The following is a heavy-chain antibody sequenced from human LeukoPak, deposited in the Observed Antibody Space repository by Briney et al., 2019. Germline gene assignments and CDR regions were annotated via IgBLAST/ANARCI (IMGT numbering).Heavy chain of an antibody. CDR3: AKRVPDSSGSYYFDY. J-gene: IGHJ4*02. V-gene: IGHV3-23*01. Sequence: PGGSLRLSCAASGFTFSSYAMSWVRQAPGKGLEWVSVISTSGDIRHYADSVKGRFTVSRDNSRNTLFLQVSSLRADDTAVYFCAKRVPDSSGSYYFDYWGQGTLVTVSS. D-gene: IGHD3-22*01. CDR1: GFTFSSYA. CDR2: ISTSGDIR.